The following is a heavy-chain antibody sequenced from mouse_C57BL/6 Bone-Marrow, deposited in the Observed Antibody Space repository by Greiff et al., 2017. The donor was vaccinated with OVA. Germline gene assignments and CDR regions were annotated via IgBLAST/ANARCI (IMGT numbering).Heavy chain of an antibody. Sequence: EVKLQQSGPELVKPGASVKIPCKASGYTFTDYNMDWVKQSHGKSLEWIGDINPNNGGTIYNQKFKGKATLTVDKSSSTAYMELRSLTSEDTAVYYCARWGYYYGSTWFAYWGQGTLVTVSA. CDR1: GYTFTDYN. V-gene: IGHV1-18*01. D-gene: IGHD1-1*01. CDR3: ARWGYYYGSTWFAY. J-gene: IGHJ3*01. CDR2: INPNNGGT.